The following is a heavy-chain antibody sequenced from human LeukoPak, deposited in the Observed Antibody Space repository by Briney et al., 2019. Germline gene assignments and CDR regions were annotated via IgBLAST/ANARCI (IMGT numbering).Heavy chain of an antibody. D-gene: IGHD4-23*01. V-gene: IGHV1-69*05. CDR2: IIPIFGTA. CDR3: ASPQYGGNPYFDY. J-gene: IGHJ4*02. CDR1: GGTFSSYA. Sequence: GSSVKVSCKASGGTFSSYAISWVRQAPGQGLEWMGGIIPIFGTANYAQKFQGRVTITTDESTSTAYMELSSLRSEDTAVYYCASPQYGGNPYFDYWGQGTLVTVSS.